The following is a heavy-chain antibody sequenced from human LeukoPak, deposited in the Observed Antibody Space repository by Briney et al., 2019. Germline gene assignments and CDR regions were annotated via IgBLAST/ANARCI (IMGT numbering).Heavy chain of an antibody. V-gene: IGHV3-49*04. CDR1: GFTFGDYA. CDR3: TRGGTVVVPAAIAYYYYGMDV. Sequence: GGSLRLSCTASGFTFGDYAMSWVRQAPGKGLEWVGFIRSKAYGGTTEYAASVKGRFTISRDDSKSIAYLQMNSLKTEDTAVYYCTRGGTVVVPAAIAYYYYGMDVWGQGTTVTVSS. J-gene: IGHJ6*02. CDR2: IRSKAYGGTT. D-gene: IGHD2-2*01.